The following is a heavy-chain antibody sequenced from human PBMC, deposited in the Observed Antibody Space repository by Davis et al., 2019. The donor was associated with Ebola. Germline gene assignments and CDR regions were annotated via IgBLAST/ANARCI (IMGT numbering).Heavy chain of an antibody. D-gene: IGHD1-26*01. Sequence: ASVKVSCKASGYTFTGYYMHWVRQAPGQGLEWMGWINAGNGNTKYSQKFQGRVTITSATSSSTAYMALSSLRSEDTAVYYCARADRSGSYHYYYDGIDVWGQGTTVTVSS. CDR3: ARADRSGSYHYYYDGIDV. J-gene: IGHJ6*02. V-gene: IGHV1-3*01. CDR2: INAGNGNT. CDR1: GYTFTGYY.